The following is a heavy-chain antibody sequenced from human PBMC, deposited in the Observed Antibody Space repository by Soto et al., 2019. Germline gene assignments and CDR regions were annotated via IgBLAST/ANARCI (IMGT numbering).Heavy chain of an antibody. Sequence: GGSLRLSCAASGFTLSSYNVNWVRQAPGKGLEWVSYISGSSDTIYYADSVKGRFTISRDNAKNSLYLQMDSLRDEDTAVYYCARDHGGSTWFVGIYYYFGVDVWGQGTTVTVSS. V-gene: IGHV3-48*02. CDR3: ARDHGGSTWFVGIYYYFGVDV. D-gene: IGHD6-13*01. J-gene: IGHJ6*02. CDR2: ISGSSDTI. CDR1: GFTLSSYN.